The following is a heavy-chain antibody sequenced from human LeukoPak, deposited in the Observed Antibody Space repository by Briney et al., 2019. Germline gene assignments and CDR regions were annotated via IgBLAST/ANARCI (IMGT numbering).Heavy chain of an antibody. CDR3: ARGGFDY. CDR2: INHSGST. V-gene: IGHV4-34*01. J-gene: IGHJ4*02. Sequence: PSETLSLXCAVYGGSFSDYYWSWIRQPPGKGLEWIGEINHSGSTNYNPSLKSRVTISVDTSKNQFSLKLSSVTAADTAVYYCARGGFDYWGQGTLVTVSS. CDR1: GGSFSDYY.